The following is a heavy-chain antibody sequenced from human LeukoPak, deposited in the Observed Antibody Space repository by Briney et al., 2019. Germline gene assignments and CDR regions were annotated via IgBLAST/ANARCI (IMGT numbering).Heavy chain of an antibody. J-gene: IGHJ3*02. CDR1: GFTFSSYG. CDR3: ARRSSSWYGDAFDI. Sequence: GGSLRLSCAASGFTFSSYGMHWVRQAPGKGLEWVAFIRYDGSNKYYADSVKGRFTISRDNSKNTLYLQMNSLRAEDTAVYYCARRSSSWYGDAFDIWGQGTMVTVSS. V-gene: IGHV3-30*02. D-gene: IGHD6-13*01. CDR2: IRYDGSNK.